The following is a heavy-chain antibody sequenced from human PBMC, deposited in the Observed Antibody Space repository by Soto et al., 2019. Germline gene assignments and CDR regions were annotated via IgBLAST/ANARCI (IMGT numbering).Heavy chain of an antibody. V-gene: IGHV1-3*01. D-gene: IGHD4-4*01. CDR3: ARELQGLYYFDY. CDR1: EYTFTSYV. CDR2: INAGNGNT. Sequence: QVHVVQSGAEVKKPGASVKVSCKASEYTFTSYVIHWVRQAPRQSLEWMGWINAGNGNTKYSQKFQGRVTITRDTSASTAYMELSSLRSEDTAVYYCARELQGLYYFDYWGQGTLVTVSS. J-gene: IGHJ4*02.